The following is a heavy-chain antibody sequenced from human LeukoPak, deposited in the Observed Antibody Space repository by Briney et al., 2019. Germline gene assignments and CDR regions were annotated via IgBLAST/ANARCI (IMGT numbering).Heavy chain of an antibody. V-gene: IGHV3-23*01. CDR3: AKDQYSSGWYYFDY. J-gene: IGHJ4*02. D-gene: IGHD6-19*01. CDR2: ISGSGDNT. Sequence: SSSSYYWGWIRQPPGKGLEWVSAISGSGDNTYYADSVKGRFTISRDNSKNTLYLQMNSLRAEDTAVYYCAKDQYSSGWYYFDYWGQGTLVTVSS. CDR1: SSSSYY.